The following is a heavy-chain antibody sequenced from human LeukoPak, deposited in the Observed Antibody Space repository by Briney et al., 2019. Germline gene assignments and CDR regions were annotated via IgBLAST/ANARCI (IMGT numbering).Heavy chain of an antibody. J-gene: IGHJ4*02. CDR3: ARGWEPGPGVVPAAMGYFDY. D-gene: IGHD2-2*01. Sequence: ASVKVSCKASGGTFSSYAISWVRQAPGQGLEWMGGIIPIFGTANYAQKFQGRVTITADESTSTAYMELSSLRSEDTAVYYCARGWEPGPGVVPAAMGYFDYWGQGTLVTVSS. CDR2: IIPIFGTA. V-gene: IGHV1-69*13. CDR1: GGTFSSYA.